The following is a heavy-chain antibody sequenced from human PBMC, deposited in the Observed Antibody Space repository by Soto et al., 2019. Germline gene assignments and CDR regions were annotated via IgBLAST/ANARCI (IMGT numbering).Heavy chain of an antibody. CDR3: ARSMDESKQLVHQIGPYYSDY. CDR2: INPNSGGT. D-gene: IGHD6-6*01. Sequence: ASVKVSCKASGGTFSSYAVSWVRQAPGQGLEWMGWINPNSGGTNYAQKFQGWVTMTRDTSISTAYMELSRLRSDDTAVYYCARSMDESKQLVHQIGPYYSDYWGQGTLVTVSS. CDR1: GGTFSSYA. J-gene: IGHJ4*02. V-gene: IGHV1-2*04.